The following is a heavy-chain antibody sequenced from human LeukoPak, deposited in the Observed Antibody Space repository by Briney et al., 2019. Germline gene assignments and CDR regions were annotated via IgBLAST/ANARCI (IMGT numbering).Heavy chain of an antibody. D-gene: IGHD5-12*01. CDR2: ISYDGSNK. J-gene: IGHJ6*04. CDR1: GFTFSSYG. Sequence: GRSLRLSCAASGFTFSSYGMHWVRQAPGKGLEWVAVISYDGSNKYYADSVKGRFTISRDNSKNTLYLQMNNLRAEDTAVYYCARAVDSRYGMDVWGKGTTVTVSS. CDR3: ARAVDSRYGMDV. V-gene: IGHV3-30*19.